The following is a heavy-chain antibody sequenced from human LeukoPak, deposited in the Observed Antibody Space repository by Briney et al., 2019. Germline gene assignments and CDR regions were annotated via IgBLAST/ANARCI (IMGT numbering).Heavy chain of an antibody. V-gene: IGHV1-8*01. J-gene: IGHJ6*03. CDR2: MNPNSGNT. D-gene: IGHD2/OR15-2a*01. CDR3: ARMRGIYYYMDV. Sequence: ASVKVSCKASGYTFTSYDINWVRQATGQGLEWMGWMNPNSGNTGYAQKFQGRVTITRNTSISTAYMELSSLRAEDTAVYYCARMRGIYYYMDVWGKGTTVTVSS. CDR1: GYTFTSYD.